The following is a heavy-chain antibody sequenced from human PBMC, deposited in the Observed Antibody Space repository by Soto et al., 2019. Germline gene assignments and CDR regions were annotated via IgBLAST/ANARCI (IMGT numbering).Heavy chain of an antibody. J-gene: IGHJ6*03. V-gene: IGHV1-18*01. CDR2: ISAYNGNT. CDR3: ARSDYGDYVTSFNRDYYYYYMDV. CDR1: GYTFTSYG. D-gene: IGHD4-17*01. Sequence: ASVKVSCKASGYTFTSYGISWVRQAPGQGLEWMGWISAYNGNTNYAQKLQGRVTMTTDTSTSTAYMELRSLRSDDTAVYYCARSDYGDYVTSFNRDYYYYYMDVWGKGTTVTVSS.